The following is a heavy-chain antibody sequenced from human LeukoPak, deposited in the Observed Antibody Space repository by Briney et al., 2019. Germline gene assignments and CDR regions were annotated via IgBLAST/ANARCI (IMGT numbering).Heavy chain of an antibody. CDR2: ISGSGGST. V-gene: IGHV3-23*01. D-gene: IGHD3-3*01. J-gene: IGHJ6*03. Sequence: GGSLRLSCAASGFTFRSYGMSWVRQAPGKGLEWVSVISGSGGSTFYADSVKGRFTISRDNSKNTLYLQMNSLRAEDAAVYYCARGGDFWSGYSRGYYMDVWGKGTTVTVSS. CDR1: GFTFRSYG. CDR3: ARGGDFWSGYSRGYYMDV.